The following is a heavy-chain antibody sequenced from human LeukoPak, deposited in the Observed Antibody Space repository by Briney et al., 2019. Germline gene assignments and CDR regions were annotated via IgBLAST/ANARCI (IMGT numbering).Heavy chain of an antibody. V-gene: IGHV3-23*01. CDR1: GFTFSSYA. J-gene: IGHJ6*02. CDR2: ISGSGGST. CDR3: AREGYGYNSYGLDV. Sequence: PGGSLRLSCAASGFTFSSYAMSWVRQAPGKGLEWVSAISGSGGSTYYADSVKGRFTISRDNSKNTLYLQMNSLRAEDTAVYYCAREGYGYNSYGLDVWGQGTTVTVSS. D-gene: IGHD5-24*01.